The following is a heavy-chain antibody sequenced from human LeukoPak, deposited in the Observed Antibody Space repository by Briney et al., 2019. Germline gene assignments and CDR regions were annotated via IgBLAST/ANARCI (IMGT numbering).Heavy chain of an antibody. D-gene: IGHD3-22*01. V-gene: IGHV3-23*01. CDR3: AKDSSSYDWGYMDV. CDR2: IGGSDGRT. J-gene: IGHJ6*03. CDR1: GFTFSTYA. Sequence: GGALRHSCAASGFTFSTYAMSWVRQAPGKGLEWVSLIGGSDGRTRYADSVTGRVTISRDNSKNTLYLEMNSLRAEDTAVYYCAKDSSSYDWGYMDVWGKGTTVTISS.